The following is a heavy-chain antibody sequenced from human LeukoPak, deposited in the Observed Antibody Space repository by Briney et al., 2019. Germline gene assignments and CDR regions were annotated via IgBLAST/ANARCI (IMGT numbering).Heavy chain of an antibody. D-gene: IGHD2-15*01. CDR2: INHSGST. CDR1: GGSFSGYY. Sequence: SETLSLTCAVYGGSFSGYYWSWVRQPPGKGLEWIGEINHSGSTNYNPSLKSRVTISVDTSKNQFSLKQSSFTAADTAVYYCARGFGDCSGGSCLNYYYYYYMDVWGKGTTVTVSS. V-gene: IGHV4-34*01. J-gene: IGHJ6*03. CDR3: ARGFGDCSGGSCLNYYYYYYMDV.